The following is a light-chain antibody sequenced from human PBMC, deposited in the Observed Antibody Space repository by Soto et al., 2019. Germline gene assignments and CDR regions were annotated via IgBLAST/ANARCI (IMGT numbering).Light chain of an antibody. CDR2: EVS. J-gene: IGLJ1*01. Sequence: QSVLTQPPSASGSPGQSVTISCTGTSSDIGAYIYVSWYQQHPGKAPKLMLSEVSRRPSGVPERFSGSKSGNTASLTVSGLQADDEAHYYCSSYAGSNNFVFGTGTKLTVL. CDR3: SSYAGSNNFV. CDR1: SSDIGAYIY. V-gene: IGLV2-8*01.